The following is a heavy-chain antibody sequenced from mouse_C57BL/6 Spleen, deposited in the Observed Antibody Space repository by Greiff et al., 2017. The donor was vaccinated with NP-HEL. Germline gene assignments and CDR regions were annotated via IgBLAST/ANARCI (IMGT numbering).Heavy chain of an antibody. J-gene: IGHJ3*01. CDR2: INPGSGGT. V-gene: IGHV1-54*01. Sequence: VKLQESGAELVRPGTSVKVSCKASGYAFTNYLIEWVKQRPGQGLEWIGVINPGSGGTNYNEKFKSKATLTVDKSSSTAYMQLSSLTSEDSAVYYCARGDYSKFAYWGQGTLVTVSA. CDR3: ARGDYSKFAY. D-gene: IGHD1-1*02. CDR1: GYAFTNYL.